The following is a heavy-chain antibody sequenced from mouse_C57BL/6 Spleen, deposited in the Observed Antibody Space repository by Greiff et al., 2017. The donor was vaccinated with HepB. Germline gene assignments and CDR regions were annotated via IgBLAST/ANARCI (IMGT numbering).Heavy chain of an antibody. Sequence: QVQLQQPGAELVKPGASVKLSCKASGYTFTSYWMHWVKQRPGQGLEWIGMIHPNSGSTNYNEKFKSKATLTVDKSSSTAYMQLSSLTSEDSAVYYCARWPTVVAPYYFDYWGQGTTLTVSS. CDR2: IHPNSGST. V-gene: IGHV1-64*01. D-gene: IGHD1-1*01. CDR1: GYTFTSYW. CDR3: ARWPTVVAPYYFDY. J-gene: IGHJ2*01.